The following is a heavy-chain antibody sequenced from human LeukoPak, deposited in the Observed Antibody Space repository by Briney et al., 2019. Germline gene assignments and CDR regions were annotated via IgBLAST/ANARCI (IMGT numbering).Heavy chain of an antibody. V-gene: IGHV3-23*01. J-gene: IGHJ4*02. CDR1: GFTFRSHA. CDR2: IYENGGTT. Sequence: PGGSLRLSCVGSGFTFRSHAMSWVRQAPEKGLEFVSGIYENGGTTYYADSVKGRFTISRDNSKNTLYLQMNSLRVEDTAVYYCAKDVIKGSPLWADYFDHWGQGTLATVSS. D-gene: IGHD5-18*01. CDR3: AKDVIKGSPLWADYFDH.